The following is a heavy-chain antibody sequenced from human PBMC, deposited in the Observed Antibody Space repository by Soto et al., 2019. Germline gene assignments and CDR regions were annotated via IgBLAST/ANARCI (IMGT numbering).Heavy chain of an antibody. J-gene: IGHJ4*02. CDR2: IVVGSGNT. Sequence: EASVKVSCKASGFTFTSSAMQWVRQARGQRLEWIGWIVVGSGNTNYAQKFQERVTITRDMSTSTAYMELSSLRSEDTAVYYCAVHYDYRAAPFAYWGQGTLVTVSS. CDR3: AVHYDYRAAPFAY. V-gene: IGHV1-58*02. D-gene: IGHD4-17*01. CDR1: GFTFTSSA.